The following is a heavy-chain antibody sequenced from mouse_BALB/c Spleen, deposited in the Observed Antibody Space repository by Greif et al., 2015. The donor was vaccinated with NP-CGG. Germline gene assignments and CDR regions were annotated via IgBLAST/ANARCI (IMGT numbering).Heavy chain of an antibody. CDR3: ARGKVRRRAMDY. D-gene: IGHD2-14*01. J-gene: IGHJ4*01. CDR1: GFNIKDTY. CDR2: IDPANGNT. V-gene: IGHV14-3*02. Sequence: VQLQQPGAELVKPGASVKLSCTASGFNIKDTYMHWVKQRPEQGLEWIGRIDPANGNTKYDPKFQGKATITADTSSNTAYLQLSSLTSEDTAVYYCARGKVRRRAMDYWGQGTSVTVSS.